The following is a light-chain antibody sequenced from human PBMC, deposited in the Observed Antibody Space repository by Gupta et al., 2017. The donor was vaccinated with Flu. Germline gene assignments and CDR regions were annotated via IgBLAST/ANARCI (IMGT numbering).Light chain of an antibody. Sequence: HSALTQPAPVSGSPGLPITISCTGTSSDVGSYKYVSWYQQHPGKAPKLMIYEASKRPAWVSHRFSGSKAGNTSSLTISELQAEDEADYYCCSYACSITYVFGTGTKFTVL. V-gene: IGLV2-23*01. CDR3: CSYACSITYV. CDR1: SSDVGSYKY. J-gene: IGLJ1*01. CDR2: EAS.